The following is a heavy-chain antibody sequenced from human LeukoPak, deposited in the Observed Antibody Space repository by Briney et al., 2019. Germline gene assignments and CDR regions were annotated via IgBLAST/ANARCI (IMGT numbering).Heavy chain of an antibody. Sequence: GASVKVSCKASGGTSSSYAISWVRQAPGQGLEWMGGIIPIFGTANYAQKFQGRVTITADESTSTAYMELSSLRSEDTAVYYCAREEEMATDKPYYGMDVWGQGTTVTVSS. D-gene: IGHD5-24*01. CDR1: GGTSSSYA. CDR2: IIPIFGTA. V-gene: IGHV1-69*13. J-gene: IGHJ6*02. CDR3: AREEEMATDKPYYGMDV.